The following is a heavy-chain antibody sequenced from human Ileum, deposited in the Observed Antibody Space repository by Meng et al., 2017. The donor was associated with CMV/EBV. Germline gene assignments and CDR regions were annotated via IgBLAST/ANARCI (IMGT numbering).Heavy chain of an antibody. CDR1: GGSLRGHY. D-gene: IGHD3-16*02. J-gene: IGHJ4*02. V-gene: IGHV4-34*01. Sequence: QWQLQQWGAGLLKPSEPLSPTCAVYGGSLRGHYCNWIRQSPGNGLQWIAEINHVGRTNSNPSLASRVTISQDTSKNQCSLKLNSVTVADSAVYYCARGLFRYPAYFDLWGQGTLVTVSS. CDR3: ARGLFRYPAYFDL. CDR2: INHVGRT.